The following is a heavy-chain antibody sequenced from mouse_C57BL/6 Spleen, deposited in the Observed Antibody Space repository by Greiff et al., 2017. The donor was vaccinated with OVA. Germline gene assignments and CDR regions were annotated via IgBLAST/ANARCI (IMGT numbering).Heavy chain of an antibody. CDR1: GFTFSDYY. Sequence: DVKLVESGGGLVQPGGSLKLSCAASGFTFSDYYMYWVRQTPEKRLEWVAYISNGGGSTYYPDTVKGRFTISRDNAKNTLYLQMSRLKSEDTAMYYCARHHRGYFDVWGTGTTVTVSS. V-gene: IGHV5-12*01. CDR2: ISNGGGST. CDR3: ARHHRGYFDV. J-gene: IGHJ1*03.